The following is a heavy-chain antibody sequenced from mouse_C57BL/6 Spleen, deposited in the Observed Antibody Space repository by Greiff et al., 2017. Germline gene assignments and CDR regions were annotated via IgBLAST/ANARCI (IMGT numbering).Heavy chain of an antibody. V-gene: IGHV1-9*01. J-gene: IGHJ3*01. CDR1: GYTFTGYW. D-gene: IGHD3-3*01. Sequence: QVQLQQSGAELMKPGASVKLSCKATGYTFTGYWIEWVKQRPGHGLEWIGEILPGSGSTNYNEKFKGKATFTADTSSNTAYMQLNSLTSEDSAVYYCAPSVGRAWFAYWGQGTLVTVSA. CDR2: ILPGSGST. CDR3: APSVGRAWFAY.